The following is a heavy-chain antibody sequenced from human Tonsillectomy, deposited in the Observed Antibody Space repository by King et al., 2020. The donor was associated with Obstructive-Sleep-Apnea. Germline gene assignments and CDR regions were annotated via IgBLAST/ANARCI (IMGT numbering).Heavy chain of an antibody. CDR3: ARLPGGNYGMDV. D-gene: IGHD3-16*01. J-gene: IGHJ6*02. CDR1: GGSISSGGYH. Sequence: QLQESGPGLVKPSQTLSLTCTVSGGSISSGGYHWSWIRQHPGKGLEWIGYIYYSGSAYFPPSLKSRVTISVDTSKNEFSLKLSSVTAADTAVYYCARLPGGNYGMDVWGQGITVTVSS. CDR2: IYYSGSA. V-gene: IGHV4-31*03.